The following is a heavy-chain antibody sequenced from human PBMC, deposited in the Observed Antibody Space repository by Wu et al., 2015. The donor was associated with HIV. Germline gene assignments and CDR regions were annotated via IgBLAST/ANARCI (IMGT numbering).Heavy chain of an antibody. D-gene: IGHD3-10*02. Sequence: QVQLVQSGAEVKKPGASVKVSCKASGYTFTDYYMHWVRQAPGQGLQWMGWINPNSGGTNYAQKFQGRVTMTRDTSISTAYMELSRLRSDDTAVYYCARGRTTTYYDRYVYGAKRVPTGTTGTSFGDRKGTDRYYPGPLTPFSPYGVRSVVVPGNPLTPFSPYG. CDR1: GYTFTDYY. J-gene: IGHJ6*01. CDR2: INPNSGGT. V-gene: IGHV1-2*02. CDR3: ARGRTTTYYDRYVYGAKRVPTGTTGTSFGDRKGTDRYYPGPLTPFSPYGVRSVVVPGNPLTPFSPYG.